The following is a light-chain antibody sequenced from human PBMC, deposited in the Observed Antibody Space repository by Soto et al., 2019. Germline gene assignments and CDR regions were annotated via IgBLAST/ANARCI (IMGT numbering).Light chain of an antibody. CDR1: QSISNW. V-gene: IGKV1-5*01. CDR3: QQYNSYS. Sequence: DTQMTQSPSTLSASVGDRVTVTCRASQSISNWLACYQQKPGTAPKLLIYHASTLESGVPSRFSGSGSGTEFTLTISSLQPDDFATYYCQQYNSYSFGQGTKVDIK. CDR2: HAS. J-gene: IGKJ1*01.